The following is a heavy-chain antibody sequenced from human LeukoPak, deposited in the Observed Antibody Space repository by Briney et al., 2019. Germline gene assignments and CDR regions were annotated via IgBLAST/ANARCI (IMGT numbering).Heavy chain of an antibody. CDR3: AKGSF. CDR2: ISESGGST. D-gene: IGHD3-10*01. CDR1: GLTFSSYW. V-gene: IGHV3-23*01. Sequence: GGSLRLSCAASGLTFSSYWMHWVRQAPGKGLEWVSGISESGGSTYYADSVKGRFTSSRDNSKNTLYLQMNNLRAEDTAAYYCAKGSFWGQGTLVTVSS. J-gene: IGHJ4*02.